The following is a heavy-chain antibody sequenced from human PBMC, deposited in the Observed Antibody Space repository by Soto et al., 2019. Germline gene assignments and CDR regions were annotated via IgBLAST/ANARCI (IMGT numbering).Heavy chain of an antibody. CDR2: MSYDGSNN. D-gene: IGHD6-13*01. CDR1: GFTFGSFA. CDR3: ARVRSRSPYYYYGMDV. V-gene: IGHV3-30-3*01. J-gene: IGHJ6*02. Sequence: GVSLRLSCAASGFTFGSFAMHWVRQAPGRGLEWVAAMSYDGSNNHYADSVRGRFTISRDNYKNTLYLQMNSLRAQDTALYYCARVRSRSPYYYYGMDVWGQGTTVTVSS.